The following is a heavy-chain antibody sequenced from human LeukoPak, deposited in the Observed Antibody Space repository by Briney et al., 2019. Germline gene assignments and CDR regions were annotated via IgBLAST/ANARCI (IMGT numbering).Heavy chain of an antibody. D-gene: IGHD3-10*01. CDR2: VSASGSTT. CDR3: VKSQGAGSPQHFDY. CDR1: GFTFRFCA. J-gene: IGHJ4*02. V-gene: IGHV3-23*01. Sequence: PGGSLRLSCAASGFTFRFCAMTWVRQAPGKGLEWVSSVSASGSTTYYADSVQGRFTISRDNSKNTFFLQMNSLRADDSAVYYCVKSQGAGSPQHFDYWGQGTLVTVSS.